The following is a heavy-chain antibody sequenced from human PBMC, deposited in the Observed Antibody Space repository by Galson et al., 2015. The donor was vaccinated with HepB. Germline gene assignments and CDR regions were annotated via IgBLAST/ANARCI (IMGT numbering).Heavy chain of an antibody. Sequence: SLRLSCAASGFTFSASGMHWVRQAPGKGPECAAGISQDGSNTYQADSVKGRFTISRDNSENTLLLEMNSLRVEDTAVYYCAKGAYSNILMAGGWFDPWGQGTLVIVSS. V-gene: IGHV3-30*18. CDR3: AKGAYSNILMAGGWFDP. J-gene: IGHJ5*02. CDR2: ISQDGSNT. D-gene: IGHD2/OR15-2a*01. CDR1: GFTFSASG.